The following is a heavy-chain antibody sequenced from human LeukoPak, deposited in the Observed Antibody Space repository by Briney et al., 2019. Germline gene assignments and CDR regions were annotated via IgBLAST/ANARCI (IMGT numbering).Heavy chain of an antibody. Sequence: PGGSLRLSCAASGFDFSKYTMSWVRQAPGKGLEWVSSISSGSRRIHYADSMRGRFTISRDNAKSSVYLQMHNLRVEDTAVYYCAREYNWNYDYWGQGTLVTVSS. D-gene: IGHD1-7*01. J-gene: IGHJ4*02. CDR3: AREYNWNYDY. CDR2: ISSGSRRI. CDR1: GFDFSKYT. V-gene: IGHV3-21*06.